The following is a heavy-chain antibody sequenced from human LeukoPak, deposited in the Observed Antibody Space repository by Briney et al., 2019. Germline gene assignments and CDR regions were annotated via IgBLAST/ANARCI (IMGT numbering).Heavy chain of an antibody. D-gene: IGHD2-2*01. Sequence: SETLSLTCTVSGGSISSSSYYWGWVRQPPGKGLEWIGSIYYSGSTYYNPSLKSRVTISVDTSKNQFSLKLSSVTAADTAVYYCARHARRYCSSTSCYVAPWGQGTLVTVSS. V-gene: IGHV4-39*01. J-gene: IGHJ5*02. CDR3: ARHARRYCSSTSCYVAP. CDR1: GGSISSSSYY. CDR2: IYYSGST.